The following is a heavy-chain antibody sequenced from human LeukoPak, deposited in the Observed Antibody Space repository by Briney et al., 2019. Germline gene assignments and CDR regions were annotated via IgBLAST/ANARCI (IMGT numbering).Heavy chain of an antibody. Sequence: GGSLRLSCAASRFTFSSYWMHWVRQGPGKGLVWVSRINSDGSSTRYADSVKGRFTISRDNAKNTLYLQMNSLRAEDTAVYYCARGSYSHYGMDVWGQGTTVTVSS. CDR1: RFTFSSYW. V-gene: IGHV3-74*01. D-gene: IGHD1-26*01. J-gene: IGHJ6*02. CDR3: ARGSYSHYGMDV. CDR2: INSDGSST.